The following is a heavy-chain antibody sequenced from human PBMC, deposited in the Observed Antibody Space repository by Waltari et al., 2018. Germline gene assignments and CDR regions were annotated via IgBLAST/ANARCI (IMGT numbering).Heavy chain of an antibody. Sequence: QLQLQESGPGLVKPSETLSLTCTVSVGSISSSSYYWGWIRQPPGKGLEWIGSIYYSGSTYYNPSLKSRVTISVDTSKNQFSLKLSSVTAADTAVYYCARDGGFLEWLFPWGQGTLVTVSS. V-gene: IGHV4-39*07. CDR3: ARDGGFLEWLFP. CDR1: VGSISSSSYY. D-gene: IGHD3-3*01. J-gene: IGHJ5*02. CDR2: IYYSGST.